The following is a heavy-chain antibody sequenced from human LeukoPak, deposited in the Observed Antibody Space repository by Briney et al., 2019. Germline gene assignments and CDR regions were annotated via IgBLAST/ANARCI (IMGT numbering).Heavy chain of an antibody. CDR1: GYTFTGYY. Sequence: ASVKVSCKASGYTFTGYYMHWARQAPGQGLEWMGWINPNSGGTNYAQEFQGRVTMTRDTSISTAYMELSRLRSDDTAVYYCAKGVWSGYSALKSWGQGTLVTVSS. CDR3: AKGVWSGYSALKS. D-gene: IGHD3-3*01. V-gene: IGHV1-2*02. J-gene: IGHJ5*02. CDR2: INPNSGGT.